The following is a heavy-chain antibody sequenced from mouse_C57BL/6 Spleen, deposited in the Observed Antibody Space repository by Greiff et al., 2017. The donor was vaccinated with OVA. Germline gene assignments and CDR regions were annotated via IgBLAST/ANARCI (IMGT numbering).Heavy chain of an antibody. J-gene: IGHJ4*01. CDR2: INYDGSST. Sequence: EVKLMESEGGLVQPGSSMKLSCTASGFTFSDYYMAWVRQVPEKGLEWVANINYDGSSTYYLDSLKSRFIISRDNAKNILYLQMSSLKSEDTATYYCARNYDYDWAMDYWGQGTSVTVSS. CDR3: ARNYDYDWAMDY. D-gene: IGHD2-4*01. V-gene: IGHV5-16*01. CDR1: GFTFSDYY.